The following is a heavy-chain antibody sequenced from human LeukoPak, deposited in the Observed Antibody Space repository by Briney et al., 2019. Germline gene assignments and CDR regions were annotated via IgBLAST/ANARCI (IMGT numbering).Heavy chain of an antibody. D-gene: IGHD6-13*01. Sequence: ASVKVSCKASGYTFTGYYMHWVRQAPGQGLEWMGWINPNSGGTNYAQKFQGRVTMTRDTSISTAYMELSRLRSDDTAVYYCARDLVISSSWYQVTVPGWFDPWGQGTLVTVSS. CDR3: ARDLVISSSWYQVTVPGWFDP. CDR2: INPNSGGT. CDR1: GYTFTGYY. J-gene: IGHJ5*02. V-gene: IGHV1-2*02.